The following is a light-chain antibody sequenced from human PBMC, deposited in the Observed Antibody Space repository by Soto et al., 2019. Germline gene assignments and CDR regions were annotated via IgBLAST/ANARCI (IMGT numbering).Light chain of an antibody. V-gene: IGKV1-33*01. J-gene: IGKJ5*01. CDR1: QDISNY. Sequence: DIQMTQSPSSLSASVGDRVTITCQASQDISNYLNWYRQEPGKAPKLLIYDASNLGTGVPSRFSGSGSGTDFTFTISSLQPEDYATYYCQQYYNLPITFGQGTRLEIK. CDR3: QQYYNLPIT. CDR2: DAS.